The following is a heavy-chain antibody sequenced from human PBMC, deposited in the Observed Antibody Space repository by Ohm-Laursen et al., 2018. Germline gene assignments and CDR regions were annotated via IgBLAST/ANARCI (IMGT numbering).Heavy chain of an antibody. J-gene: IGHJ3*02. Sequence: SQTLSLTCAVYGGSFSGYDWSWIRQPPGKGLEWIGEINHSGRTNYNPSLKSRVIISVDTSKNQVSLRMSPVTAADTAVYYCARYSPVEMIIRGAFDIWGRGTMVTVSS. V-gene: IGHV4-34*01. CDR2: INHSGRT. CDR3: ARYSPVEMIIRGAFDI. CDR1: GGSFSGYD. D-gene: IGHD5-24*01.